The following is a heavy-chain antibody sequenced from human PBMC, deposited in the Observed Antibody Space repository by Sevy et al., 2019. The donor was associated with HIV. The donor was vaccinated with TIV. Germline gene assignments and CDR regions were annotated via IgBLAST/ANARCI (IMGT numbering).Heavy chain of an antibody. V-gene: IGHV3-21*01. CDR1: GFTFSSYS. CDR2: ISSSSSYI. CDR3: ARDFLTYYDYVWGSYSY. J-gene: IGHJ4*02. D-gene: IGHD3-16*01. Sequence: GGSLRLSCAASGFTFSSYSMNWVRQAPGKGLEWVSSISSSSSYIYYADSVKGGFTISRANAKNSLYLQMNSLRAEDTAVYYCARDFLTYYDYVWGSYSYWGQGTLVTVSS.